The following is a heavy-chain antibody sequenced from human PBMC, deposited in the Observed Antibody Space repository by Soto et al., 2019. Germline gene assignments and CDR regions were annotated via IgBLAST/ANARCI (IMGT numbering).Heavy chain of an antibody. Sequence: PSETLSLTCTVSGGSISSRSYFWGRLRQPPGKGLEWIGSIYYSGSTYYNPSLKSRVTVSVDTSKNQFSLKLSSVTAEDTALYYCAKDRPRRTSGYFFDYWGQGTPVTVSS. D-gene: IGHD6-6*01. V-gene: IGHV4-39*07. CDR3: AKDRPRRTSGYFFDY. J-gene: IGHJ4*02. CDR1: GGSISSRSYF. CDR2: IYYSGST.